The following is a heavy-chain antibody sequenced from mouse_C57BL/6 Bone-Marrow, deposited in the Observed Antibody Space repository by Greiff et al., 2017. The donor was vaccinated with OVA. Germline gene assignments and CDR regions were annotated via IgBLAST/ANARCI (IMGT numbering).Heavy chain of an antibody. Sequence: QVQLKESGAELVRPGTSVKVSCKASGYAFTNYLIEWVKQRPGQGLEWIGVINPGSGGTNYNEKFKGKATLTADKSSNTAYMQLSSLTSEDSAVYFCASGGYYFDYWGQGTTLTVSS. V-gene: IGHV1-54*01. D-gene: IGHD1-1*02. CDR3: ASGGYYFDY. J-gene: IGHJ2*01. CDR1: GYAFTNYL. CDR2: INPGSGGT.